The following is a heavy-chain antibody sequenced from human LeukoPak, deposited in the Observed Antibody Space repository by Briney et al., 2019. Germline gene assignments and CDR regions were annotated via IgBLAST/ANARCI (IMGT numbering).Heavy chain of an antibody. CDR2: INPNSGDA. D-gene: IGHD1-14*01. Sequence: ASVKVSCKASGYTFTGYNMHWVRQAPGQGLEWMGWINPNSGDANYAQKFQGRVTMTRDTSISAAYMEVSRLRTDDTALYYCARGEHHSFPYFFNYWGQGTQVTVSS. V-gene: IGHV1-2*02. J-gene: IGHJ4*02. CDR3: ARGEHHSFPYFFNY. CDR1: GYTFTGYN.